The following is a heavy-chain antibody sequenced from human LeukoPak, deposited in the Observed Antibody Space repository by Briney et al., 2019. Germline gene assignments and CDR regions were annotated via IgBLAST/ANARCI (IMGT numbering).Heavy chain of an antibody. CDR1: GFTFSTYA. V-gene: IGHV3-23*01. CDR3: AKSAKKGIAVAYDAFDI. Sequence: PGGSLRLSCAASGFTFSTYAMSCVRQAPGKGLEWVSGISGSGGSTYYADSVKGRFTISRDNSKNTLYLQMNSLRAEDTAVYYCAKSAKKGIAVAYDAFDIWGQGTMVTVSS. D-gene: IGHD6-19*01. J-gene: IGHJ3*02. CDR2: ISGSGGST.